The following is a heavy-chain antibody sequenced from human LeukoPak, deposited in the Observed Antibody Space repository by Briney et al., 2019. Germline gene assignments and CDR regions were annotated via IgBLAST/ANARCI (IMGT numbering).Heavy chain of an antibody. CDR2: IYTSGST. V-gene: IGHV4-61*02. CDR1: GGSISSGSYY. CDR3: ARDCYDFWSGCGFDY. J-gene: IGHJ4*02. Sequence: SETLSLTCTVSGGSISSGSYYWSWIRQPAGKGLEWIGRIYTSGSTNYNPSLKSRVTISVDTSKNQFSLKLSSVTAADTAVHYCARDCYDFWSGCGFDYWGQGTLVTVSS. D-gene: IGHD3-3*01.